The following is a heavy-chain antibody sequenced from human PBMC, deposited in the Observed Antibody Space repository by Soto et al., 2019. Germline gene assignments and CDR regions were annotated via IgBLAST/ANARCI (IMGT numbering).Heavy chain of an antibody. V-gene: IGHV3-23*01. CDR3: ARDLDRSSWYSIDAGTFDY. CDR1: GFSFSSYA. CDR2: ISGSGVSE. Sequence: GGSLRLSCAASGFSFSSYALSWVRQAPGQGLEWVSAISGSGVSEYYADSVKGRFTISRDNSKNTLYLQMNRLRAEDTAVYYCARDLDRSSWYSIDAGTFDYWGQGTLVTVSS. J-gene: IGHJ4*02. D-gene: IGHD6-13*01.